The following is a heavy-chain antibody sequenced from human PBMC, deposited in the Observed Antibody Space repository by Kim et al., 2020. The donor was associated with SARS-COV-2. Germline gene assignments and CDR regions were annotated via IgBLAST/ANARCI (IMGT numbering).Heavy chain of an antibody. CDR1: GFTFSSYG. D-gene: IGHD3-10*01. Sequence: GGSLRLSCAASGFTFSSYGMHWVRQAPGKGLEWVAVIWYDGSNKYYADSVKGRFTISRDNSKNTLYLQMNSLRAEDTAVYYCAKDGYGSGSYLYYFDYWGQGTLVTVSS. CDR3: AKDGYGSGSYLYYFDY. J-gene: IGHJ4*02. CDR2: IWYDGSNK. V-gene: IGHV3-33*06.